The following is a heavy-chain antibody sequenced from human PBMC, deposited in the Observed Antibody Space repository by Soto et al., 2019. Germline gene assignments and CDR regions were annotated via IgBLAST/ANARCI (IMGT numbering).Heavy chain of an antibody. CDR3: SRPHGGPYAFDV. D-gene: IGHD3-10*01. V-gene: IGHV4-59*01. Sequence: PSETLSLTCIVSGGSISSYYWSWIRQPPGKGLEWIGYISDSGSTNYNPSLNSRVIMSIDKSQNQLSLKLTSVTAADTAVYYCSRPHGGPYAFDVWGRGTMVTVS. CDR1: GGSISSYY. CDR2: ISDSGST. J-gene: IGHJ3*01.